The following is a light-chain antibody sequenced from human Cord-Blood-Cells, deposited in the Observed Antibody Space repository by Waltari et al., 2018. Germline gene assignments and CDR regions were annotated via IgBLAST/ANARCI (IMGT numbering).Light chain of an antibody. V-gene: IGLV2-23*02. CDR2: EVS. J-gene: IGLJ1*01. CDR1: SSDVGSYNL. CDR3: CSYAGSYV. Sequence: QSALTQPDSVSGSPGQSITISCTGTSSDVGSYNLVSWYQQHPGKAPKLMIYEVSKRPSGVSNRFSGSKSGNTASLTISGLQAEDEADYYCCSYAGSYVFGTGTKVTVL.